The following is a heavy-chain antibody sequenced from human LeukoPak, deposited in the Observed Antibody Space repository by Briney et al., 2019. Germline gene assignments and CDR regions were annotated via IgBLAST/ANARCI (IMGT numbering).Heavy chain of an antibody. CDR3: AKEGVPKPYGSGSYYNGDAFDI. V-gene: IGHV3-23*01. CDR2: NSGSGGST. J-gene: IGHJ3*02. CDR1: GFTFSSYA. Sequence: GGSLRLSCAASGFTFSSYAMSWVRQAPGKGLEWVSANSGSGGSTYYADSVKGRFTISRDNSKNTLYLQMNSLRAEDTAVYYCAKEGVPKPYGSGSYYNGDAFDIWGQGTMVTVSS. D-gene: IGHD3-10*01.